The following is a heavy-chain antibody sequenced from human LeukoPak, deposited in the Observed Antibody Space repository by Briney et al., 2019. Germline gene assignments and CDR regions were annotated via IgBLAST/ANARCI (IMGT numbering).Heavy chain of an antibody. CDR2: INPNSGGT. CDR3: AREYSSSGDNWFDP. V-gene: IGHV1-2*02. CDR1: GYTFTGFY. J-gene: IGHJ5*02. Sequence: ASVKVSCKASGYTFTGFYMHWVRQAPGQGLEWMGWINPNSGGTNYAQKFQGRVTMTRDTSISTAYMELSRLRSDDTAVYYCAREYSSSGDNWFDPWGQGTLVTVSS. D-gene: IGHD6-6*01.